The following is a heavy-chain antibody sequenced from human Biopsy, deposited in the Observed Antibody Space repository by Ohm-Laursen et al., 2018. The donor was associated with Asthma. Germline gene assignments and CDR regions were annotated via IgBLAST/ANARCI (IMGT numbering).Heavy chain of an antibody. CDR2: IYSSGDT. CDR3: ARLWEEVDC. V-gene: IGHV4-34*01. CDR1: GGSFSGYY. J-gene: IGHJ4*02. D-gene: IGHD1-26*01. Sequence: GTLSLTCAVYGGSFSGYYWSWIRQAPGKGLEWIAYIYSSGDTYYSPSLKSRVSISLDTSKNQFSLRLTSVTAADTAVYYCARLWEEVDCWGQGTLVTVSS.